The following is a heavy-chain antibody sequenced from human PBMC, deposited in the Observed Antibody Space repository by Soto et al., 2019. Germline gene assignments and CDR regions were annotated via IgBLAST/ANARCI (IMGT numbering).Heavy chain of an antibody. V-gene: IGHV4-30-4*01. CDR2: ISYSGRT. Sequence: SETLSLTCSVSGASLSTDNSYWSWIRQPPGKGLEWVGYISYSGRTYYNPSLMSRGTISVDMSKTQFSLELTSVTAADTAVYYCAGGTGSSSGCPLDFWGQGTLVTVSS. D-gene: IGHD6-19*01. CDR3: AGGTGSSSGCPLDF. J-gene: IGHJ4*02. CDR1: GASLSTDNSY.